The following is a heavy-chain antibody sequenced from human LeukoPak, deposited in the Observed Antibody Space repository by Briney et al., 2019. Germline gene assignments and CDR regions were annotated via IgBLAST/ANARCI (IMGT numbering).Heavy chain of an antibody. Sequence: GGSLRLSCGASGFTFSTYIMTWVRQPPGKGLEWVSSISGGSSYIRYTDSLKGRFTISRDNVKNSVYLQMSNLRVEDTAVCFCARDHDAHSASLHYWGQGTLVTVSA. J-gene: IGHJ4*02. CDR2: ISGGSSYI. CDR1: GFTFSTYI. V-gene: IGHV3-21*01. CDR3: ARDHDAHSASLHY. D-gene: IGHD2-21*01.